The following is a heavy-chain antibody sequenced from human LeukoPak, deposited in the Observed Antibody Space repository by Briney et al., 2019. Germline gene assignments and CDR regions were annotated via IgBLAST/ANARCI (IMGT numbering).Heavy chain of an antibody. CDR3: ARSYDVLAAYFPPDY. D-gene: IGHD3-9*01. V-gene: IGHV3-49*03. CDR2: IRSKRYGGTT. Sequence: GGSLRLSCTTSGFTFGGSVMSWFRQAPGKGLEWVGFIRSKRYGGTTQYAASVKGRFTISRDDSKSIAYLQMNSLKTEDTAVYFCARSYDVLAAYFPPDYWGQGTLVTVSS. J-gene: IGHJ4*02. CDR1: GFTFGGSV.